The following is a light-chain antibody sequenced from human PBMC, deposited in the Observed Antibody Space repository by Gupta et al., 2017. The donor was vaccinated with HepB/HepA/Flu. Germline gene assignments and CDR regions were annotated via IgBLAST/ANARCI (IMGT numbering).Light chain of an antibody. V-gene: IGLV2-14*03. CDR2: DVT. CDR1: SSDVGGYNS. Sequence: QSALTQPASVSGSPGPSITISCTGTSSDVGGYNSVSWYQQYPGKAPKLLIYDVTARPSGISTRFSASKSGNTASLTISGLQTEDEADYFCSSFTRSTSTLVLFGGGTKVTVL. J-gene: IGLJ3*02. CDR3: SSFTRSTSTLVL.